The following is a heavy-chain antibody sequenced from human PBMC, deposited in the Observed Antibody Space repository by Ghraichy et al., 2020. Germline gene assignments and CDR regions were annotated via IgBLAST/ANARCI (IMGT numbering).Heavy chain of an antibody. CDR2: ISFDGNYQ. D-gene: IGHD2-21*01. J-gene: IGHJ4*02. CDR3: AKAGCGPGRECYLKDY. Sequence: GGSLRLSCATSGFIFSSYGMHWVRQAPGKGLEWVAVISFDGNYQDYTDSVKGRFTVSRDNSKNTLYLQMASLRPEDTAVYYCAKAGCGPGRECYLKDYWGQGTLVTVSS. CDR1: GFIFSSYG. V-gene: IGHV3-30*18.